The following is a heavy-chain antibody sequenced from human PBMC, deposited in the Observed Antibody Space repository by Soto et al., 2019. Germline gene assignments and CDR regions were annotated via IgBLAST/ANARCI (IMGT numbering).Heavy chain of an antibody. CDR1: GYRFTAYH. V-gene: IGHV1-2*04. CDR3: ARGEYSSPSRLYYYYGMDV. D-gene: IGHD6-6*01. Sequence: ASVKVSCKASGYRFTAYHMHWVRQAPGQGLEWMGWINPNSGVTNYAQKFQDWVTVTRDTSISTVYMELSRLKSDDTAVYYCARGEYSSPSRLYYYYGMDVWGQGTTVTVSS. CDR2: INPNSGVT. J-gene: IGHJ6*02.